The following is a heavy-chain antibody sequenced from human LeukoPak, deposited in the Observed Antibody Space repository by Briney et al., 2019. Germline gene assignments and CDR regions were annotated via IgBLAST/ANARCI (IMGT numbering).Heavy chain of an antibody. CDR2: ISTYNTNR. Sequence: ASVKVSCNTSGYSFSRYGGSWVRQAPGQGPEWMGWISTYNTNRKYAQRFQDRLTLTTDTSTATAYMELRGLRYNDKAVYYCAREPQQMVRTDNWFDPWGQGTLVTVSS. V-gene: IGHV1-18*01. CDR3: AREPQQMVRTDNWFDP. CDR1: GYSFSRYG. J-gene: IGHJ5*02. D-gene: IGHD6-13*01.